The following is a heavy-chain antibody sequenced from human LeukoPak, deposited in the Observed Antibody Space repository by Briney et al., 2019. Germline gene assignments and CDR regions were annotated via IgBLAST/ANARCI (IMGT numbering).Heavy chain of an antibody. CDR3: AGRSGSFDY. CDR1: GFTFSSYG. J-gene: IGHJ4*02. D-gene: IGHD3-10*01. CDR2: IWYDGSNK. Sequence: GRSLRLSCAASGFTFSSYGMHWVRQAPGKGLEWVAVIWYDGSNKYYADSVKGRFTISRDNGKNSLYLQMNSLRAEDTAVYYCAGRSGSFDYWGQGTLVTVSS. V-gene: IGHV3-33*03.